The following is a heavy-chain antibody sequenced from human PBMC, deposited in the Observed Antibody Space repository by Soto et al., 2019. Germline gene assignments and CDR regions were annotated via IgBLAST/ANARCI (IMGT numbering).Heavy chain of an antibody. CDR2: ISYDGSNK. Sequence: QVQLVESGGGVVQPGRSLRLSCAASGFTFSSYAMHWVRQAPGKGLEWVAVISYDGSNKYYADSVKGRFTISRDNSKNTRYLQMNSLRAEDTAVYYCAREERGYNYYYGMDVWGQGTTVTVSS. CDR1: GFTFSSYA. J-gene: IGHJ6*02. V-gene: IGHV3-30-3*01. D-gene: IGHD1-1*01. CDR3: AREERGYNYYYGMDV.